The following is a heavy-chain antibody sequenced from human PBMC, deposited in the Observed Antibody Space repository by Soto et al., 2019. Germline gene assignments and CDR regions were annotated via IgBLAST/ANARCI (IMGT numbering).Heavy chain of an antibody. Sequence: QVHLEESGGGLVKSGGSLRLSCTASGFTFSDYYMSWIRQAPGKGLEWVSDISNSGRITHHADSMEGRFTISRDNAKNSLYLQMNSLRPEDSAIYYCARDHGGGGLALEFWGQGTLVTVSS. J-gene: IGHJ4*02. CDR1: GFTFSDYY. CDR3: ARDHGGGGLALEF. V-gene: IGHV3-11*01. D-gene: IGHD3-16*01. CDR2: ISNSGRIT.